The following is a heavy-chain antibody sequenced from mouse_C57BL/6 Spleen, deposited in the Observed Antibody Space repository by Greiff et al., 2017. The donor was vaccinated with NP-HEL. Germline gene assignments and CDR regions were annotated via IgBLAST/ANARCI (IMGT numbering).Heavy chain of an antibody. CDR2: INPNYGTT. V-gene: IGHV1-39*01. Sequence: VQLQQSGPELVMPGASVKIFCKASGYSFSDYNMNWVKQSNGKSLEWIGVINPNYGTTSYNQKFKGKATLTVDQSSSTAYMQLNRLTSEDSADYYCARSLYYFDYWGQGTTLTVSS. CDR3: ARSLYYFDY. CDR1: GYSFSDYN. J-gene: IGHJ2*01.